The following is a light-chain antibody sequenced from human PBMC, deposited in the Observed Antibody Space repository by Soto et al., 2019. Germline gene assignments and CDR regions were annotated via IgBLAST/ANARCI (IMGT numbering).Light chain of an antibody. Sequence: QSALTQPASVSGSPGQSITISCSGTSSDIGNHKYVSWYQQHPGKAPKVIIYEVSNRPSGVSYRFSGSKSGNTASLTISGLQAEDEADYYCSSHTSSSTMFGGGTKLTVL. CDR3: SSHTSSSTM. CDR2: EVS. J-gene: IGLJ3*02. V-gene: IGLV2-14*01. CDR1: SSDIGNHKY.